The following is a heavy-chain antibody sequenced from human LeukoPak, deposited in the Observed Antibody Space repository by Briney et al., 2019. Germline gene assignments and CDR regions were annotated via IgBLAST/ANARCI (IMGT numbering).Heavy chain of an antibody. D-gene: IGHD2-2*01. V-gene: IGHV4-59*01. Sequence: SQTLSLTCTVSGGSISSYYWSWIRQPPGKGLEWIGYIYYSGSTNYNPSLKSRVTISVDTSKNQFSLKLSSVTAADTAVYYCAGGGLYCCSTSCYGYWGQGTLVTVSS. CDR2: IYYSGST. CDR3: AGGGLYCCSTSCYGY. CDR1: GGSISSYY. J-gene: IGHJ4*02.